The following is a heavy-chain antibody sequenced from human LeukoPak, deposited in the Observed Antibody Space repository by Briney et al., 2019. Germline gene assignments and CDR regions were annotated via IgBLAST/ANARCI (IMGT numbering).Heavy chain of an antibody. J-gene: IGHJ3*02. V-gene: IGHV4-39*07. D-gene: IGHD3-10*01. CDR3: ATRRRITMVRGGLDI. CDR2: IYYSGST. CDR1: GGSISSSSYY. Sequence: SETLSLTCTVSGGSISSSSYYWGWIRQPPGKGLEWIGSIYYSGSTYYNPSLKSRVTISVDTSKNQFSLKLSSVTAADTAVYYCATRRRITMVRGGLDIWGQGTMVTVSS.